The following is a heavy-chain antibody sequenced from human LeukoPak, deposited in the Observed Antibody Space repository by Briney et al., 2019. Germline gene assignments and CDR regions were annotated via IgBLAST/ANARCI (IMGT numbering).Heavy chain of an antibody. CDR1: GFTFSSYA. V-gene: IGHV3-23*01. Sequence: GGSLRLSCAASGFTFSSYAMSWVRQAPGKGLEWVSAISGSGGSTYYADSAKGRFTISRDNSKNTLYLQMNSLRAEDTAVYYCAKDPYDILTGYMYYWGQGTLVTVSS. CDR2: ISGSGGST. CDR3: AKDPYDILTGYMYY. J-gene: IGHJ4*02. D-gene: IGHD3-9*01.